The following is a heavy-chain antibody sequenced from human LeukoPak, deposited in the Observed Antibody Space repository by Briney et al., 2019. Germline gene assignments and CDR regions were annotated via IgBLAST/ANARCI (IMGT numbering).Heavy chain of an antibody. D-gene: IGHD5-12*01. CDR1: GFSFNNYA. CDR2: IIGSSGST. Sequence: PGGSLRLSCVASGFSFNNYAMNWVRQAPGKGLEWVSLIIGSSGSTFYADSVKGRFTISRDKSKNTLYLQMNSLRAEDTAVYYCAKGAYDYIEIAYFDYWGQGSLVTVCS. V-gene: IGHV3-23*01. CDR3: AKGAYDYIEIAYFDY. J-gene: IGHJ4*02.